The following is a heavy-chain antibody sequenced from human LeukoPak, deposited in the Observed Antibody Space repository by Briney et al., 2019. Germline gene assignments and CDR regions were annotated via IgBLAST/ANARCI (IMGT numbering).Heavy chain of an antibody. CDR1: GFTFSSYS. D-gene: IGHD3-22*01. CDR2: ISSSSSTI. V-gene: IGHV3-48*01. CDR3: ARADLGYYDSSGYYTPRWFDY. J-gene: IGHJ4*02. Sequence: GGSLRLSCAASGFTFSSYSMNWVRQAPGKGLEWVSYISSSSSTIYYADSVKGRFTISRDNAKNSLYLQMNSLRAEDTAVYYRARADLGYYDSSGYYTPRWFDYWGQGTLVTVSS.